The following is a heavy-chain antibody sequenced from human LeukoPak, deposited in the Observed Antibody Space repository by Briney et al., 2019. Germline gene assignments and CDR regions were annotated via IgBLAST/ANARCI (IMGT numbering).Heavy chain of an antibody. V-gene: IGHV3-7*01. Sequence: GGSLRLSCAASGFTFSSYWMSWVRQAPGKGLEWVANIKQDGSEKYYVDSVKGRFTISRDNAKDSLSLQLNSLRVEDTAVYYCARGHYDVLTASYKWTPDYWGQGTLVTVSS. CDR2: IKQDGSEK. CDR1: GFTFSSYW. CDR3: ARGHYDVLTASYKWTPDY. D-gene: IGHD3-9*01. J-gene: IGHJ4*02.